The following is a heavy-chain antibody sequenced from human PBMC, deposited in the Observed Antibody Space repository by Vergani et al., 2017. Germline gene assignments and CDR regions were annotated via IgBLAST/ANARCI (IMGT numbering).Heavy chain of an antibody. Sequence: QVQLVQSGAEVKKPGSSVKVSCKASGATFRSNTISWVRQVPGQGLEWMGRIIPVLGKTKYAQDFQGRLTITPDTSTSTAYMELTSLRSQDTAVYYCARDPRGYGGDPEDYYYGMDVWGQGTTVTVSS. CDR2: IIPVLGKT. CDR3: ARDPRGYGGDPEDYYYGMDV. CDR1: GATFRSNT. D-gene: IGHD2-21*02. V-gene: IGHV1-69*08. J-gene: IGHJ6*02.